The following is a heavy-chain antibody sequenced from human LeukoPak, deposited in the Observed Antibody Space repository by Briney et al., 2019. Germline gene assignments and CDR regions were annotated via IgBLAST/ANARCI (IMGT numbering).Heavy chain of an antibody. V-gene: IGHV3-7*01. J-gene: IGHJ4*02. CDR3: TRDGRDHCDFDS. CDR1: GFTFSSYW. D-gene: IGHD1-14*01. CDR2: IRQDGSEK. Sequence: PGGSLRLSCAASGFTFSSYWVSWVRQAPGKGLEWVANIRQDGSEKYYVDSVKGRFTISRDNAKNSLYLQMNSLSVEDTAVYYCTRDGRDHCDFDSWGQGTLVTVSS.